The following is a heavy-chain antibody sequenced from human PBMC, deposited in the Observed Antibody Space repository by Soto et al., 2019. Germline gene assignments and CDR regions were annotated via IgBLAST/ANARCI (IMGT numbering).Heavy chain of an antibody. Sequence: QVQLVQSGAEVKKPGASVKCSCKASGYTFTSYGISWVRQAPGQGLEWMGWISAYNGNTNYAQKLQGRVTLTTDTSTSTAYMELRSLGSDDTAVYYCARGAGDDYGDYVSIYYYYYMDVWGKGTTVTVSS. CDR2: ISAYNGNT. D-gene: IGHD4-17*01. J-gene: IGHJ6*03. CDR1: GYTFTSYG. V-gene: IGHV1-18*01. CDR3: ARGAGDDYGDYVSIYYYYYMDV.